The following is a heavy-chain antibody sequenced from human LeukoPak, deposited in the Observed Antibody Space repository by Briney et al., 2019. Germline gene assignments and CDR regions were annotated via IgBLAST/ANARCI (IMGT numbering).Heavy chain of an antibody. D-gene: IGHD4-17*01. J-gene: IGHJ4*02. V-gene: IGHV3-74*01. CDR1: RFTFSRYW. Sequence: PGGSLRLSCEASRFTFSRYWMHWVHQAPGKGLVWVSRINSDGISTNHADSVKGRFTTSRDNAKNTLYLQMNSLRAGDTAVYYCARGNPTYGDYFFDYWGQGTLVTVSS. CDR3: ARGNPTYGDYFFDY. CDR2: INSDGIST.